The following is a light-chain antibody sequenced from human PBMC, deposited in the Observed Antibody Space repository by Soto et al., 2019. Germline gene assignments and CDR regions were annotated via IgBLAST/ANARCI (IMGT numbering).Light chain of an antibody. CDR3: QQYHDWPLT. Sequence: EIVMTQSPATLSVSPGEGATLSCRASQRISTNLAWYQQKPGQAPRLLIDGTSSRATGIPARFIGSGSGTEFTLTISSLQSEDFAVYFCQQYHDWPLTFGGGTRVEV. J-gene: IGKJ4*01. CDR2: GTS. V-gene: IGKV3D-15*01. CDR1: QRISTN.